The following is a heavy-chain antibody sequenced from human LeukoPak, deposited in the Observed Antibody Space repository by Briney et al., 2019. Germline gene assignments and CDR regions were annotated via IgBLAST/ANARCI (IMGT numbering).Heavy chain of an antibody. CDR1: DFSFSLST. J-gene: IGHJ1*01. CDR2: MKEDGSDE. V-gene: IGHV3-7*01. Sequence: GGSLRLSCAVSDFSFSLSTMSWVRQAAGKGLEWVAKMKEDGSDEKYVDSVKGRFTISRDNAKNSLYLQMSSLRHEDTAVYFCVVGGAGGGYFPNWGQGSLVIVSS. CDR3: VVGGAGGGYFPN. D-gene: IGHD3-16*01.